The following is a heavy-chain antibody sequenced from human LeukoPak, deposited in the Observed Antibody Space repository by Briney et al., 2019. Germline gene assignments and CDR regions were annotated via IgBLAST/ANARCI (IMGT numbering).Heavy chain of an antibody. CDR2: ISYDGSNK. CDR1: GFTFSSYA. CDR3: ARDFSGGDYSFDY. Sequence: GGSLRLSCAASGFTFSSYAMHWVRQAPGKGLEWVAVISYDGSNKYYADSVKGRFTISRDNSKNTLYLQMNSLRAEDTAVYYCARDFSGGDYSFDYWGQGTLVTVSS. J-gene: IGHJ4*02. V-gene: IGHV3-30-3*01. D-gene: IGHD2-21*02.